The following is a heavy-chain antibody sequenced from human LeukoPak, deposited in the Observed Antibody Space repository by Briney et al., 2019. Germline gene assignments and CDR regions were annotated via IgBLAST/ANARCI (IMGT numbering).Heavy chain of an antibody. V-gene: IGHV1-69*13. CDR3: ARGRGGYSGYDLDFWFSTTDGMDV. CDR2: IIPIFGTA. CDR1: GYTFSLYD. D-gene: IGHD5-12*01. J-gene: IGHJ6*02. Sequence: GASVKVSCKASGYTFSLYDINWVRQAPGQGLEWMGGIIPIFGTANYAQKFQGRVTITADESTSTAYMELSSLRSEDTAVYYCARGRGGYSGYDLDFWFSTTDGMDVWGQGTTVTVSS.